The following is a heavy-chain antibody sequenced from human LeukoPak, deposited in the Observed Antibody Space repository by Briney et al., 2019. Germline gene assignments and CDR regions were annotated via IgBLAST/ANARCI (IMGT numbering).Heavy chain of an antibody. CDR2: VYYTGTS. V-gene: IGHV4-59*02. D-gene: IGHD4-11*01. CDR3: ARYSNHVDYFDC. J-gene: IGHJ4*02. CDR1: GDSVSSHY. Sequence: SETLSLTCTVSGDSVSSHYWGWIRQPPGKGLEWIAYVYYTGTSNYNPSLKSRVTISIDTSKNQFSLKLISVTAADTAVYYCARYSNHVDYFDCWGQGTLVTVSS.